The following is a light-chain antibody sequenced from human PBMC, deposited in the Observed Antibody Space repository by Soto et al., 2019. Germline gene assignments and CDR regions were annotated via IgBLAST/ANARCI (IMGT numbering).Light chain of an antibody. Sequence: EIVLTQSPATLSLSPGERATLSCRASQSVSSYSAWYQQKPGQAPRLLIYDASNRATGILARFSGSGSGTDFTLTISSLEPEDFAVYYCQQRSNWPRLTFGGGTKVDIK. CDR2: DAS. CDR1: QSVSSY. CDR3: QQRSNWPRLT. J-gene: IGKJ4*01. V-gene: IGKV3-11*01.